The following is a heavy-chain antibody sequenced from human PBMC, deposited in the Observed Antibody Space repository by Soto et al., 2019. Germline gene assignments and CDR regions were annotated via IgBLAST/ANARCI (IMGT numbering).Heavy chain of an antibody. CDR2: IIPIFGTT. V-gene: IGHV1-69*01. Sequence: QVQLVQSGAEVKEPGSAVKVSCKAPTDSFSSYGISWVRQAPGQGLEWMGGIIPIFGTTNYAEKFQGRVTITADESTNTAYMELSILRSEDTALYYRARVFPDGWVEPGVVRGYLDTWGRGTLVTVSS. D-gene: IGHD3-3*01. CDR1: TDSFSSYG. J-gene: IGHJ4*02. CDR3: ARVFPDGWVEPGVVRGYLDT.